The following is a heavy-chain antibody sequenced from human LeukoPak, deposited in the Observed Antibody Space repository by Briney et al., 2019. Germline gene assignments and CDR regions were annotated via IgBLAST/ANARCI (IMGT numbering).Heavy chain of an antibody. J-gene: IGHJ4*02. D-gene: IGHD6-13*01. CDR2: ISGSGGST. CDR1: GFTFSTYA. Sequence: PGASLRPSCAASGFTFSTYAMSWVRQAPGKGLEWVSAISGSGGSTYYADSVKGRFTISRDNSKNTLYLQMNSLRAEDTAVYYCAKGQMPGTYDYWGQGTLVTVSS. V-gene: IGHV3-23*01. CDR3: AKGQMPGTYDY.